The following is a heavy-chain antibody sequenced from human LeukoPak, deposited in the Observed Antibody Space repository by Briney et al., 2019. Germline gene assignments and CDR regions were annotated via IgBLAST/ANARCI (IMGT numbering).Heavy chain of an antibody. CDR2: ISAYNGNT. Sequence: ASVKVSCKASGYTFTSYGISWVRQAPGQGLEWMGWISAYNGNTNYAQKLQGRVTMTTDTSTSTAYMELRSLRSDDTAVYYCARDTTVVTFFDAFDIWGQGTMVTVSS. CDR3: ARDTTVVTFFDAFDI. CDR1: GYTFTSYG. V-gene: IGHV1-18*01. D-gene: IGHD4-23*01. J-gene: IGHJ3*02.